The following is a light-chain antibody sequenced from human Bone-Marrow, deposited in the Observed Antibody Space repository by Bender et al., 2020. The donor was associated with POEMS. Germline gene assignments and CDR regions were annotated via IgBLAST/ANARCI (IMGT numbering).Light chain of an antibody. CDR2: DVS. J-gene: IGLJ1*01. CDR1: SSDVGGYIY. V-gene: IGLV2-11*01. CDR3: CSYAGSYTYV. Sequence: QSALTQPRSLSGSPGQSVTISCTGTSSDVGGYIYVSWYQQHPGKAPKLMIFDVSKRPSGVSNRFSGSKSGNTASLTISGLQAEDEADYYCCSYAGSYTYVFGTGTKVTVL.